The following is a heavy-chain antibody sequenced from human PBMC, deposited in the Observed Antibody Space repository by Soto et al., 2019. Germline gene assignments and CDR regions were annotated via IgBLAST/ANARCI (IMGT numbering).Heavy chain of an antibody. V-gene: IGHV3-66*01. CDR2: IYSGDNA. D-gene: IGHD6-19*01. Sequence: GGSLRLSCAASGFSVGTNYMTWVRQAPGKGLEWVSVIYSGDNAYYADSVKGRFTISRDSSKNTLNLQMNSLRAEDTAVYYCARASGVAVSGTASYDLDVWGPGTTVTVSS. J-gene: IGHJ6*02. CDR1: GFSVGTNY. CDR3: ARASGVAVSGTASYDLDV.